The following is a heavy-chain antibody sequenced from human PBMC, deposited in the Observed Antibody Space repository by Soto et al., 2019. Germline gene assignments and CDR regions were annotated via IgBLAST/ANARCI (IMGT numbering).Heavy chain of an antibody. D-gene: IGHD2-8*01. Sequence: GQLVQSGPEAKKPGASVKVSCKASGYTFSRYGISWVRQAPGQGLEWMGWISGYNGDTKYAQKVQGRVTMTIDTSTYTAYMELRSLTSDDTAIYYCAKNGQPPYYYYGMDVWGQGTTVTVSS. V-gene: IGHV1-18*01. CDR1: GYTFSRYG. CDR2: ISGYNGDT. CDR3: AKNGQPPYYYYGMDV. J-gene: IGHJ6*02.